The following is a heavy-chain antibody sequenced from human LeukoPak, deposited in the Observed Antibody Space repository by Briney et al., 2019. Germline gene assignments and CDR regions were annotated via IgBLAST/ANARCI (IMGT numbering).Heavy chain of an antibody. D-gene: IGHD3-10*01. V-gene: IGHV4-59*08. CDR1: GGSISNYY. J-gene: IGHJ3*01. CDR2: ISHSGTT. CDR3: ARHGSHDAFDV. Sequence: SETLSLTCTVSGGSISNYYWSWIRQPPGKGLEWIGYISHSGTTYYNPSLKSRVTISVDTSKNQFSLKLSSVTAADTAVYFCARHGSHDAFDVWDQGTMITVSS.